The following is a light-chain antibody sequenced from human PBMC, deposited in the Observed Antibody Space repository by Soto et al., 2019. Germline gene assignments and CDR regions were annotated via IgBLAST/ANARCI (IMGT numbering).Light chain of an antibody. V-gene: IGLV2-23*01. CDR3: CSYAGSGAWV. CDR2: EGN. J-gene: IGLJ3*02. CDR1: SSDVGSYNA. Sequence: QSALTQPASVSGSPGQSITISCTGSSSDVGSYNAVSWYQQRPGKAPKLMIYEGNKRPSGVSNRFSGSKSGNTASLTISGLQAEDEAAYYCCSYAGSGAWVFGGGTKLTVL.